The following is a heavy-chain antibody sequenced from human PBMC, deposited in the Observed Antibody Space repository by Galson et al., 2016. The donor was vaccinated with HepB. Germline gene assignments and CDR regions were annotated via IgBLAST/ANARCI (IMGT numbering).Heavy chain of an antibody. J-gene: IGHJ3*02. CDR2: LHTSGAT. CDR1: GFTFSISA. Sequence: SLRLSCAASGFTFSISAMNWVRQAPGKGLEWVSGLHTSGATYYADSVRGRFTISRDNSKNTLFLQMNSLRAEDTALYYCAKESRITVGGAFDNWGQGTMVTVAS. CDR3: AKESRITVGGAFDN. D-gene: IGHD6-19*01. V-gene: IGHV3-23*01.